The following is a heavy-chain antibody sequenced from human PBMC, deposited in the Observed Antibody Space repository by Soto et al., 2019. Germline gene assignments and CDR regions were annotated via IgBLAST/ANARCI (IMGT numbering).Heavy chain of an antibody. CDR3: ARLSDYGDYLNFDY. CDR1: GGSISSSSYY. V-gene: IGHV4-39*01. Sequence: PSETLSLTCTVSGGSISSSSYYWGWIRQPPGKGLEWIGSIYYSGSTYYNPSLKSRVTISVDTSKNQFSLKLSSVTAADTAVYYCARLSDYGDYLNFDYWGQGTLVTVS. CDR2: IYYSGST. J-gene: IGHJ4*02. D-gene: IGHD4-17*01.